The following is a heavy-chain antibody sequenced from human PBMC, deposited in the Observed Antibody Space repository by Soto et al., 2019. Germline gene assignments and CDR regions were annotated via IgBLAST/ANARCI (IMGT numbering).Heavy chain of an antibody. D-gene: IGHD2-21*01. CDR1: AFSLSTSGVG. V-gene: IGHV2-5*02. CDR3: ARLVAAGITYYFDS. Sequence: QITLKESGPTLVKPTQTLTVTCTFSAFSLSTSGVGVGWIRQPPGKALEWLTFIYWDDDKRYSPSLKSRLTITKDTSKTQVVLTMTNMDPVDTATYYCARLVAAGITYYFDSWGQGTLVTVSS. J-gene: IGHJ4*02. CDR2: IYWDDDK.